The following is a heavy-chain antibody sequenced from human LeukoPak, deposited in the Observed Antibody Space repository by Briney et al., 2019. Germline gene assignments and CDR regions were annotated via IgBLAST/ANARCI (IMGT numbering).Heavy chain of an antibody. CDR3: ARGGYSSSWYYGY. D-gene: IGHD6-13*01. J-gene: IGHJ4*02. V-gene: IGHV4-31*03. CDR2: IYYSGST. CDR1: GGSISSGGYY. Sequence: TLSLTCTVSGGSISSGGYYWSWIRQHPGKGLEWIGYIYYSGSTYYNPSLKSRVTISVDTSKNQFSLKLSSVTAADTAVYYCARGGYSSSWYYGYWGQGTLVTVSS.